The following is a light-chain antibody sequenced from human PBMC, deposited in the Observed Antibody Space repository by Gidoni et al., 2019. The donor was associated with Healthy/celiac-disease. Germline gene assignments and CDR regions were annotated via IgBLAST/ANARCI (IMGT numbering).Light chain of an antibody. Sequence: EIVLTQSPGTLSLSPGKRATLSCRASQSVSSSYLAWYQQKPGQAPRLLIYGASSRATGIPDRFSGSGSGTDFTLTISRLEPEDFAVYYCQQYGSSPGTFXQXTKLEIK. V-gene: IGKV3-20*01. CDR3: QQYGSSPGT. J-gene: IGKJ2*01. CDR1: QSVSSSY. CDR2: GAS.